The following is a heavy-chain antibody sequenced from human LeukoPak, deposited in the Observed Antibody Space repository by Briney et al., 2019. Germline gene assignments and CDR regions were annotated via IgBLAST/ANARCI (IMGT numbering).Heavy chain of an antibody. J-gene: IGHJ4*02. V-gene: IGHV3-23*01. CDR1: GCTFSNYA. CDR2: ITGSGGNT. D-gene: IGHD3-9*01. CDR3: AKWGDYDVLTGYYVSDY. Sequence: GGSLRLSCAAPGCTFSNYAMSWVRQAPGKGLEWVSAITGSGGNTYYADSVKGRFTISRDNSKNTVFLQMNSLRAEDTAVYYCAKWGDYDVLTGYYVSDYWGQGTLVTVSS.